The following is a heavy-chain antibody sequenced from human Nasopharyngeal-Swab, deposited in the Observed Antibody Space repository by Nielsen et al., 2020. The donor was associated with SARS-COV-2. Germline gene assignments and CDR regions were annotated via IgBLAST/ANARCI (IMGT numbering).Heavy chain of an antibody. CDR2: ISYDGSNK. CDR3: ARGVVGTLFAFDI. V-gene: IGHV3-30*04. D-gene: IGHD1-26*01. CDR1: GFTFSSYA. J-gene: IGHJ3*02. Sequence: GESLKISCAASGFTFSSYAMHWVRQAPGKGLEWVAVISYDGSNKHYADSVKGRFTIFRDNSKSTLYLQMNSLRTEDTAVYYCARGVVGTLFAFDIWGQGTLVTVSS.